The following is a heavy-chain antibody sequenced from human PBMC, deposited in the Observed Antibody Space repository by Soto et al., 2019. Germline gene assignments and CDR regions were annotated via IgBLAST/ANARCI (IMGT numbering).Heavy chain of an antibody. CDR3: ERGGVEMATIVNTNFDY. CDR2: INPSGGST. Sequence: ASVKVSCKASGYTFTSYYMHWVRQAPGQGLEWMGIINPSGGSTSYAQKFQGRVTMTRDTSTSTVYMELSSLRSEDTAVYYCERGGVEMATIVNTNFDYWGQGTLVTVSS. D-gene: IGHD5-12*01. J-gene: IGHJ4*02. CDR1: GYTFTSYY. V-gene: IGHV1-46*01.